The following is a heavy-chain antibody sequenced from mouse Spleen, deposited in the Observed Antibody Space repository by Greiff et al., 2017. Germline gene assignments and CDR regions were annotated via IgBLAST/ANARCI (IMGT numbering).Heavy chain of an antibody. CDR2: IWSGGST. V-gene: IGHV2-2*01. Sequence: VQLVESGPGLVQPSQSLSITCTVSGFSLTSYGVHWVRQSPGKGLEWLGVIWSGGSTDYNAAFISRLSISKDNSKSQVFFKMNSLQADDTAIYYCARNAEAYYGHFDYWGQGTTLTVSS. CDR1: GFSLTSYG. D-gene: IGHD1-2*01. J-gene: IGHJ2*01. CDR3: ARNAEAYYGHFDY.